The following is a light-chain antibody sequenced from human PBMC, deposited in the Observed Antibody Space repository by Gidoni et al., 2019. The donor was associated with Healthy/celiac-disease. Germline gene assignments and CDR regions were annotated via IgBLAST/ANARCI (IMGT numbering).Light chain of an antibody. CDR2: SNN. Sequence: QSVLTQPPSASGTPGQRVTISCSGSSPNIGSNTVNWYQQLSGTAPKLLIYSNNQRPSGVPDRFSGSKSGTSASLAISGLQSEDEADYYCAAWDDSLNGSYVFGTGTKVTVL. CDR1: SPNIGSNT. V-gene: IGLV1-44*01. J-gene: IGLJ1*01. CDR3: AAWDDSLNGSYV.